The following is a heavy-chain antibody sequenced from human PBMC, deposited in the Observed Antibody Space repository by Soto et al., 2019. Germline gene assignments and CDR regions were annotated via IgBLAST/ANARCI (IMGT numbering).Heavy chain of an antibody. V-gene: IGHV4-4*08. CDR3: VAGPDRAKSGY. Sequence: PSETLSLTCTVSGGSINDYYWSWTRQPPGKGLEWIAYGLRPDYTGYNPSLRNRVTISSDTSKNQFSLKLISVTDADTAVYYCVAGPDRAKSGYWGQGTLVTVSS. CDR1: GGSINDYY. J-gene: IGHJ4*01. CDR2: GLRPDYT. D-gene: IGHD6-25*01.